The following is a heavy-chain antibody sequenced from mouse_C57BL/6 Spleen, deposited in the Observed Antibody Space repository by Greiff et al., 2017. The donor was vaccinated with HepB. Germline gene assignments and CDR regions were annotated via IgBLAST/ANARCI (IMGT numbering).Heavy chain of an antibody. CDR3: ARTAYYGSSYPDD. CDR2: IDPSDSYT. D-gene: IGHD1-1*01. Sequence: QVQLQQPGAELVKPGASVKLSCKASGYTFTSYWMQWVKQRPGQGLEWIGEIDPSDSYTNYNQKFKGKATLTVDTASSTAYMQLSSLTSEDSAVYYCARTAYYGSSYPDDWGQGTTLTVSS. V-gene: IGHV1-50*01. CDR1: GYTFTSYW. J-gene: IGHJ2*01.